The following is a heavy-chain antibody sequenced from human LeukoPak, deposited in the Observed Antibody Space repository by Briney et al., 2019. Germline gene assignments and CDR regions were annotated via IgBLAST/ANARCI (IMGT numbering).Heavy chain of an antibody. D-gene: IGHD4-11*01. CDR2: ISSGSSAM. V-gene: IGHV3-48*02. J-gene: IGHJ4*02. CDR1: GFTFSSYS. Sequence: TGVSLRLSCAASGFTFSSYSMNWVRRAPGKGLECVSYISSGSSAMYYAYSVKGRFTISRDNAKNSLYLQMNSLRDEDTAVYYCANDYSNDYWGQGTLVTVSS. CDR3: ANDYSNDY.